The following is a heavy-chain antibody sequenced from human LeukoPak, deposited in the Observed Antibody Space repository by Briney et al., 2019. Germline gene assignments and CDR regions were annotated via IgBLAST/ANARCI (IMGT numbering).Heavy chain of an antibody. Sequence: PSQTLSLTCTVSGGSISSGGYYWSWIRQPPGKGLEWIVYIYYSGSTYYNPSLKSRVTISVDTSKNQFSLRLNSVTAADTAVYYCARGSIAAAEGSHWFDPWGQGTLVTVSS. CDR1: GGSISSGGYY. CDR3: ARGSIAAAEGSHWFDP. V-gene: IGHV4-61*08. D-gene: IGHD6-13*01. CDR2: IYYSGST. J-gene: IGHJ5*02.